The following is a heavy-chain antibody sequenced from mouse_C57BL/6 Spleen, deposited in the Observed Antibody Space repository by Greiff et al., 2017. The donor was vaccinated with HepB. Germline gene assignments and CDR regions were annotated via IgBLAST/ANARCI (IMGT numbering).Heavy chain of an antibody. Sequence: EVNLVESGEGLVKPGGSLKLSCAASGFTFSSYAMSWVRQTPEKRLEWVAYISSGGDYIYYADTVKGRFTISRDNARNTLYLQMSSLKSEDTAMYYCTRDDYDGAMDYWGQGTSVTVSS. CDR2: ISSGGDYI. CDR1: GFTFSSYA. D-gene: IGHD2-4*01. CDR3: TRDDYDGAMDY. J-gene: IGHJ4*01. V-gene: IGHV5-9-1*02.